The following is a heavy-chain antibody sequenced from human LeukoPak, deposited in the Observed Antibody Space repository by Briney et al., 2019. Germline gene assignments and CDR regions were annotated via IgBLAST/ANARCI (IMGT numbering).Heavy chain of an antibody. D-gene: IGHD3-16*01. CDR3: SRTTGDSAIIAAH. V-gene: IGHV4-38-2*01. CDR1: GYSISSGYY. Sequence: SETLSLTCAVSGYSISSGYYWGWIRQPPGKGLEWIGIIYHSGSTYYNPSLKSRVTISVDTSKNQFSLKLSSVTAADTAVYYCSRTTGDSAIIAAHWGQGTLVTVSS. CDR2: IYHSGST. J-gene: IGHJ4*02.